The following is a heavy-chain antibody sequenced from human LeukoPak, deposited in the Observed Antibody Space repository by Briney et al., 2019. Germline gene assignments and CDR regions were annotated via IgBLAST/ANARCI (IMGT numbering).Heavy chain of an antibody. CDR3: ARDSGIAAADLSFDY. CDR2: ISYDGSNK. Sequence: GGCLRVSPAAPGFTFCSYAMHGVREALGEGLGCVAVISYDGSNKYYADSVKGRFTISRDNSTNTLYLQMNSLRAEDTDVYYCARDSGIAAADLSFDYWGQGTLVTVSS. J-gene: IGHJ4*02. CDR1: GFTFCSYA. D-gene: IGHD6-13*01. V-gene: IGHV3-30*04.